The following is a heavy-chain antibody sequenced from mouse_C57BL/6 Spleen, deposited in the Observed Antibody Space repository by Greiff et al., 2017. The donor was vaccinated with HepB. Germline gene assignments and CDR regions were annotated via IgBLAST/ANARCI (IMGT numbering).Heavy chain of an antibody. D-gene: IGHD6-1*01. Sequence: EVQLVESGGGLVKPGGSLKLSCAASGFTFSDYGMHWVRQAPEKGLEWVAYISSGSSTIYYADTVKGRFTISRDNAKNTLFLQMTSLRSEDTAMYYCARRTNPRPGYYAMDYWGQGTSVTVSS. V-gene: IGHV5-17*01. J-gene: IGHJ4*01. CDR3: ARRTNPRPGYYAMDY. CDR1: GFTFSDYG. CDR2: ISSGSSTI.